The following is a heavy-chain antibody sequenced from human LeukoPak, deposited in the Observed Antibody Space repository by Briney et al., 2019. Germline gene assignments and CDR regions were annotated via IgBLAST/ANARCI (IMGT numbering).Heavy chain of an antibody. CDR2: ISSSSSYI. Sequence: PGGSLRLSCAASGFTFSSYSMNWVRQAPGKGLEWVSSISSSSSYIYYADSVKGRFTISRDNAKNSLYLQMNSLRAEDTAVYYCARGPNYDFWSGYPPDDAFDIWGQGTMVTVSS. CDR3: ARGPNYDFWSGYPPDDAFDI. CDR1: GFTFSSYS. D-gene: IGHD3-3*01. J-gene: IGHJ3*02. V-gene: IGHV3-21*01.